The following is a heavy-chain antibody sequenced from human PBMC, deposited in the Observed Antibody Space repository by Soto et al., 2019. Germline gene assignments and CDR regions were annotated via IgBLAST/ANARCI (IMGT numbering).Heavy chain of an antibody. CDR1: GCTFSSYA. CDR3: AVRGGTTSPSTHPWPDDY. Sequence: SVKVSCKASGCTFSSYAISWVRQAPGQGLEWMGGIIPIFGTANYAQKFQGRVTITADESTSTAYMELSSLRSEDTAVYYCAVRGGTTSPSTHPWPDDYWGQGTLVTVSS. CDR2: IIPIFGTA. D-gene: IGHD1-7*01. V-gene: IGHV1-69*13. J-gene: IGHJ4*02.